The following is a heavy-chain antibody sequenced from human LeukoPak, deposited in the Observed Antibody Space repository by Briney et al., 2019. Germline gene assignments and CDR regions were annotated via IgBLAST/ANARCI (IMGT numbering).Heavy chain of an antibody. D-gene: IGHD1-26*01. CDR1: GFTVSRNY. V-gene: IGHV3-53*01. CDR2: IYSDGST. CDR3: AISGGYWAWAH. J-gene: IGHJ4*02. Sequence: GGSLRLSCAASGFTVSRNYMSWVRQAPGKGLEWVSVIYSDGSTYHADSVKGRFTISRDNSKNTLYLQMNSLRAEDTAVYYCAISGGYWAWAHWGQGTLVTVSS.